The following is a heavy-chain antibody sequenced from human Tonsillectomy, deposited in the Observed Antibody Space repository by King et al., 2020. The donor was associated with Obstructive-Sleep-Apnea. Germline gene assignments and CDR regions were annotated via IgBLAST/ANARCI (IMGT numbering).Heavy chain of an antibody. CDR1: GGSFSGYY. CDR3: ARDDYGERGGFYY. V-gene: IGHV4-34*01. CDR2: INHSGST. Sequence: VQLQQWGAGLLKPSETLSLTCAVYGGSFSGYYWSWIRQPPGKGLEWIGEINHSGSTTYNPSLKSRVTISVDTSKNQSCLNLSSVTAADTAVYYCARDDYGERGGFYYWGQGTLVTVSS. J-gene: IGHJ4*02. D-gene: IGHD4-17*01.